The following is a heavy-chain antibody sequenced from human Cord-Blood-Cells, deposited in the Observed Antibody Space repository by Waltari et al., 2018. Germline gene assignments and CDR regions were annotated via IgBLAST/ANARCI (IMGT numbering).Heavy chain of an antibody. D-gene: IGHD4-17*01. CDR3: ARDGAPKIMTTPSNWFDP. CDR2: IYHSGST. V-gene: IGHV4-38-2*02. J-gene: IGHJ5*02. Sequence: QVQLQESGPGLVKPSETLSLTCAVSGYSISSGYYWGWIRQPPGQGLEWIGSIYHSGSTYYNPSLKSRVTISVDTSKNQFSLKLSSVTAADTAVYYCARDGAPKIMTTPSNWFDPWGQGTLVTVSS. CDR1: GYSISSGYY.